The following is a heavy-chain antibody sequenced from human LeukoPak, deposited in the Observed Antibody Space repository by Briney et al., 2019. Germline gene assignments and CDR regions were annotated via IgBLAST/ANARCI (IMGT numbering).Heavy chain of an antibody. Sequence: ASVKVSCKASGYTFTGYYMHWVRQAPGQGLEWMGWMNPNSGATNYAQKLQVRVTMTGDTSTSTAYMELSGLRFDDTAVYYCAKDLRIAVSGTSGFDLWGQGTMVTVSS. V-gene: IGHV1-2*02. CDR2: MNPNSGAT. CDR1: GYTFTGYY. J-gene: IGHJ3*01. CDR3: AKDLRIAVSGTSGFDL. D-gene: IGHD6-19*01.